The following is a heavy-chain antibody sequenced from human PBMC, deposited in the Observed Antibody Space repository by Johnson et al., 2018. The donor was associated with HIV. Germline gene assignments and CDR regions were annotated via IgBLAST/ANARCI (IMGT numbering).Heavy chain of an antibody. Sequence: QVQLMESGGGVVQPGRSLRLSCAASGFTFSNYAMSWVRQAPGKGLEWVAFTRYDGSNKHYVDSVKGRFTISRDNSKNTLYLQINSLRAEDTAVYYCARGIRFVEAGRENDGFDIWGQGTMVTVSS. CDR3: ARGIRFVEAGRENDGFDI. CDR2: TRYDGSNK. V-gene: IGHV3-30*14. J-gene: IGHJ3*02. D-gene: IGHD4-17*01. CDR1: GFTFSNYA.